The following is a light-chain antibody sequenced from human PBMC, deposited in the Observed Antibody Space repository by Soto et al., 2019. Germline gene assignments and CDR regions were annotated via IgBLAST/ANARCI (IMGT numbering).Light chain of an antibody. CDR1: QSVGSA. CDR3: QQYRNWPPLS. Sequence: EIVMTQSPATLSVSPGETATLSCRASQSVGSAVAWYQHKPSQAPRLLIVGASIRAPGVPGRFSGGGSGTEFTFTISSVQSEDFAVYYCQQYRNWPPLSFGGGTSVEIK. CDR2: GAS. J-gene: IGKJ4*01. V-gene: IGKV3-15*01.